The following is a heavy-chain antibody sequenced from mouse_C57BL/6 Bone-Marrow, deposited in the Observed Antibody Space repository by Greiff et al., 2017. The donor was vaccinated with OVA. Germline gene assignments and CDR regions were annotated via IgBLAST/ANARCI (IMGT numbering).Heavy chain of an antibody. CDR2: IYPSDSET. V-gene: IGHV1-61*01. D-gene: IGHD2-3*01. CDR1: GYTFTSYW. Sequence: QVQLQQPGAELVRPGSSVKLSCKASGYTFTSYWMDWVKQRPGQGLEWIGNIYPSDSETHYNQKFKDKATLTVDKSSSTAYMQLSSLTSEDSAVYYYARCGGYYPSYAMDYWGQGTSVTVSS. J-gene: IGHJ4*01. CDR3: ARCGGYYPSYAMDY.